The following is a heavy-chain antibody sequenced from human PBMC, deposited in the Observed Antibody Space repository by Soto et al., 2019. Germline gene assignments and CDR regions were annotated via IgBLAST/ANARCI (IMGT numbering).Heavy chain of an antibody. V-gene: IGHV4-31*03. CDR3: ARWWSGSRQGFDP. D-gene: IGHD3-3*01. CDR2: IYYSGST. J-gene: IGHJ5*02. Sequence: HVQLQESGPGLVKPSQTLSLTCTVSGGAISSGDYYWSWIRQPPGKGLEWIGYIYYSGSTYYNPSLKSRVTISVDTSKNQFSLKLSSVTAADTAVYYCARWWSGSRQGFDPWGQGTLVTVSS. CDR1: GGAISSGDYY.